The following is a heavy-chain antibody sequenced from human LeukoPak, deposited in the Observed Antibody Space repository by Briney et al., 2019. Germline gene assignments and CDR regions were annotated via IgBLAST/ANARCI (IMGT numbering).Heavy chain of an antibody. CDR1: GGSFSGYY. Sequence: SETLSLTCAVYGGSFSGYYWSWIRQPPGKGLEWIGEINHSGGTNYNPSLKSRVTISVDTSKNQFSLKLSSVTAADTAVYYCARVPNWDFWSGYYFDYWGQGTLVTVSS. V-gene: IGHV4-34*01. D-gene: IGHD3-3*01. J-gene: IGHJ4*02. CDR3: ARVPNWDFWSGYYFDY. CDR2: INHSGGT.